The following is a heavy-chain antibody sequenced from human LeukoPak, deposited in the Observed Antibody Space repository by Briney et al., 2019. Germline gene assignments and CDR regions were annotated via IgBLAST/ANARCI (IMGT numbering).Heavy chain of an antibody. Sequence: PSDTLSLTCTVSGGSISSYYWSWIRQPPGKGLEWIGYIHYTGSTNYNPSLKSRITMSVDTSRNRFSLKLNFVTAAHTAVYYCAKGPPEGPDNWFDPWGQGTLVTVSS. V-gene: IGHV4-59*01. CDR3: AKGPPEGPDNWFDP. J-gene: IGHJ5*02. CDR2: IHYTGST. CDR1: GGSISSYY.